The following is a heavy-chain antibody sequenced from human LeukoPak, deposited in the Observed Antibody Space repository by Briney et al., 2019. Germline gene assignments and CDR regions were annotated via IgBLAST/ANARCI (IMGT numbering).Heavy chain of an antibody. V-gene: IGHV3-7*01. Sequence: GGSLRLSCAASGFTFSSHWMSWVRQAPGKGLEWVANINLDGSEKYYVDSVEGRLTISRDNAKNSLYLQVNSLRAEDTAVYFCAREGVVVGMEGFDYWGQGTLVTVSS. D-gene: IGHD3-22*01. CDR1: GFTFSSHW. J-gene: IGHJ4*02. CDR3: AREGVVVGMEGFDY. CDR2: INLDGSEK.